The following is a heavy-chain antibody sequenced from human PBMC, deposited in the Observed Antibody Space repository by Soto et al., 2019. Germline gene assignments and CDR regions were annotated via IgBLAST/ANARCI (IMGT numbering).Heavy chain of an antibody. J-gene: IGHJ3*02. Sequence: PGGSLRLSCAASGFTFSNAWMSWVRQAPGKGLEWVGRIKSKTDGGTTDYAAPVKGRFTISRDDSKNTLYLQMNSLKTEDTAVYYCTIPWWEAADAFDIWGQGTMVTVSS. CDR3: TIPWWEAADAFDI. V-gene: IGHV3-15*01. CDR2: IKSKTDGGTT. CDR1: GFTFSNAW. D-gene: IGHD1-26*01.